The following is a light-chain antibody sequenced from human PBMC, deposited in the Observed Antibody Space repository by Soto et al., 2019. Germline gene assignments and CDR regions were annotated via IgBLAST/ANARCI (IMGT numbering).Light chain of an antibody. J-gene: IGKJ5*01. CDR1: QSVSTN. CDR3: QQYIMWPSGT. CDR2: GAS. V-gene: IGKV3-15*01. Sequence: EIVMTQSPDTLSVSPGERATLSCRASQSVSTNLAWYQQKPDQAPRLLFYGASTRATGIPARFSAGGSGTEFTLTISSLQSEDFAIYYCQQYIMWPSGTFGQGTRLEIK.